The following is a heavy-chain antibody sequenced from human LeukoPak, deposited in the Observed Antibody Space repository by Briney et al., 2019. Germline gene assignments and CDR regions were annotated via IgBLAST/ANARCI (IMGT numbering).Heavy chain of an antibody. Sequence: ASVKVSCKASGYTFTNYAIHWVRQAPGQRLEWMGSINTDNGNTKYSLEFQGRVTITADKSTSTAYMELSSLRSEDTAVYYCARVQQWLLRGAFDIWGQGTMVTVSS. CDR2: INTDNGNT. D-gene: IGHD6-19*01. CDR1: GYTFTNYA. CDR3: ARVQQWLLRGAFDI. V-gene: IGHV1-3*03. J-gene: IGHJ3*02.